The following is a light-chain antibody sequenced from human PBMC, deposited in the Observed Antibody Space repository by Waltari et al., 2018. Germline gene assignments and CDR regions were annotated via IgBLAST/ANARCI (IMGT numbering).Light chain of an antibody. CDR1: QSVGSNY. J-gene: IGKJ1*01. CDR3: QQYGTSPWT. V-gene: IGKV3-20*01. CDR2: GTS. Sequence: EIVLTQSPGTLSLSPGERATLSCRASQSVGSNYLAWFQQKPGQAPRLLIYGTSSRSTGIPDRFSGGGSGTDFTLTISRLEPEDFAVYYCQQYGTSPWTFGQGP.